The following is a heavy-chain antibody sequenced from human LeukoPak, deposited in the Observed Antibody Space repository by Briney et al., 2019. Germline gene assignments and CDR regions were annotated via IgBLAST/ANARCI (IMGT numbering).Heavy chain of an antibody. V-gene: IGHV4-61*01. D-gene: IGHD6-6*01. CDR2: IYYSGST. Sequence: SETLSLTCTVSGGSISSGSYYWSWIRQPPGKGLEWIGYIYYSGSTNYNPSLKSRVTISVDTSKNQFSLKLSSVTAADTAVYYCAREGSSSSMGYYYYMDVWGKGTTVTVSS. CDR3: AREGSSSSMGYYYYMDV. CDR1: GGSISSGSYY. J-gene: IGHJ6*03.